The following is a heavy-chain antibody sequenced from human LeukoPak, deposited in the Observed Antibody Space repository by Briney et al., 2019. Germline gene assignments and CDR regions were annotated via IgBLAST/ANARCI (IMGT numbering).Heavy chain of an antibody. CDR1: GFTFSSYS. J-gene: IGHJ4*02. V-gene: IGHV3-21*01. Sequence: GGSLRLSCAASGFTFSSYSMNWVRQAPGKGLEWVSSIGSSSSYIYYADSVKGRFTISRDNAKNSLYLQMNSLRAEDTAVYYCARERVGYYYDSSGYYDYWGQGTLVTVSS. D-gene: IGHD3-22*01. CDR2: IGSSSSYI. CDR3: ARERVGYYYDSSGYYDY.